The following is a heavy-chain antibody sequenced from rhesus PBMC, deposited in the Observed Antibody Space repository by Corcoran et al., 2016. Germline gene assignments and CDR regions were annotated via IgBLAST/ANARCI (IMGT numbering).Heavy chain of an antibody. CDR2: IYGSGSST. V-gene: IGHV4-169*02. J-gene: IGHJ4*01. Sequence: QLQLQESGPGLVKPSETLSVTCAVSGGSISSSYWSWIRQAPGKGLEWIGYIYGSGSSTNYNPSLKSRVTLSVDTSKNQLSLKLSSVTAADTAVYYCATGGVQLWDYWG. CDR1: GGSISSSY. CDR3: ATGGVQLWDY. D-gene: IGHD5-24*01.